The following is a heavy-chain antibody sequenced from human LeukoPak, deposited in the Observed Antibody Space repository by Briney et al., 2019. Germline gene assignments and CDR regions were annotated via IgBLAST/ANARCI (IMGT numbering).Heavy chain of an antibody. CDR1: GGSISSSSYY. V-gene: IGHV4-39*01. CDR3: ARGFGESEYYYYGMDV. D-gene: IGHD3-10*01. J-gene: IGHJ6*02. CDR2: NYYAGGT. Sequence: SGTLSLTCTVSGGSISSSSYYWGWIRPPPGRGLDWIGTNYYAGGTYYNPSLKSRVTISVDTSKNQFSLRLSSVTAADTAVYYCARGFGESEYYYYGMDVWGQGTTVTVSS.